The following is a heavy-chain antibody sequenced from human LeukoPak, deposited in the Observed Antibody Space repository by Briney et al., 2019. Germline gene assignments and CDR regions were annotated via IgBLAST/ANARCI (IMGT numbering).Heavy chain of an antibody. V-gene: IGHV4-39*07. D-gene: IGHD6-19*01. CDR2: IYYSGST. Sequence: SEALSLTCTVFGGSISSSSYYWGWIRQPPGKGLEWIGSIYYSGSTYYNPSLKSRVTISVDTSKNQFSLKLSSVTAADTAVYYCARGQFLYSTGWPSTIRFDYWGQGALVTVSS. CDR1: GGSISSSSYY. J-gene: IGHJ4*02. CDR3: ARGQFLYSTGWPSTIRFDY.